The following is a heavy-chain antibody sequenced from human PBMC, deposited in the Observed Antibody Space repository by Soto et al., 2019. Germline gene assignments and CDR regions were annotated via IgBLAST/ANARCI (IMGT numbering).Heavy chain of an antibody. J-gene: IGHJ4*02. CDR2: INPIFGAA. V-gene: IGHV1-69*01. CDR1: GGSFSSYA. CDR3: AREGRHFDY. Sequence: QVQLVQSRAEVRRPGSSVQVSCKASGGSFSSYAISWVRQAPGQGLEWMGAINPIFGAAHYAQKFQGRVTITADEITSTAYMELTGLSSDDTAVYFCAREGRHFDYWGQGTLVTVSS.